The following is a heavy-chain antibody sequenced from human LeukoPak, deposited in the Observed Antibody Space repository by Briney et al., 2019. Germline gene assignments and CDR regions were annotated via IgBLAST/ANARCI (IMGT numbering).Heavy chain of an antibody. CDR2: IYYSGST. D-gene: IGHD3-22*01. J-gene: IGHJ4*02. V-gene: IGHV4-39*01. Sequence: SETLSLTCTVPGGSINSRTYYWGWLRQPPWKGLEWIGNIYYSGSTFYNPSLKSRITISIETSNNEFSLKLSSVTAADTAVYYCARIYYDSSGYYYEFDYWGQGTLGTVS. CDR3: ARIYYDSSGYYYEFDY. CDR1: GGSINSRTYY.